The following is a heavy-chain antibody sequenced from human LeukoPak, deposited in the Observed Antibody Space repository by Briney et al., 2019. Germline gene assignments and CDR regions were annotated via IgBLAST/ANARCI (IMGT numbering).Heavy chain of an antibody. CDR3: ARERSSGFWNAAFDI. J-gene: IGHJ3*02. Sequence: GSVKVSSEASVYTFTSYGISGVRQAPRQGREWMGWISAYNGNTNYAQNPHGRVTMTTDTSTSTDYMELRRLRADDTAVYYCARERSSGFWNAAFDIWGQGTMVTVSS. D-gene: IGHD6-19*01. V-gene: IGHV1-18*01. CDR2: ISAYNGNT. CDR1: VYTFTSYG.